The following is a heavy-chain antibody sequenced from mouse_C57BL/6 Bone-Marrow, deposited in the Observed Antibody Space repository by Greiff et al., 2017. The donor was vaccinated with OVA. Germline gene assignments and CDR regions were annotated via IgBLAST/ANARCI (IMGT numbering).Heavy chain of an antibody. CDR3: TGNGNPYFDV. V-gene: IGHV6-3*01. J-gene: IGHJ1*03. Sequence: KLMESGGGLVQPGGSMKLSCVASGFTFSNYWMNWVRQSPEKGLEWVAQIRLKSDNYATHYAESVKGRFTISRDDSKSSVYLQMNNLRAEDTGIYYCTGNGNPYFDVWGTGTTVTVSS. CDR2: IRLKSDNYAT. D-gene: IGHD1-1*01. CDR1: GFTFSNYW.